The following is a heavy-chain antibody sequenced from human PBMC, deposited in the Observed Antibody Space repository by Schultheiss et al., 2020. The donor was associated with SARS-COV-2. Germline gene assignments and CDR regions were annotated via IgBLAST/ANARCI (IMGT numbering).Heavy chain of an antibody. J-gene: IGHJ4*02. D-gene: IGHD3-16*01. CDR3: AREEGETAAGGKGPDY. V-gene: IGHV1-69*13. CDR2: IIPIFGTA. Sequence: SVKVSCKASGGTFSSYAISWVRQAPGQGLEWMGGIIPIFGTANYAQKFQGRVTITADESTSTAYMELSSLRSEDTAVYYCAREEGETAAGGKGPDYWGQGTLVTVSS. CDR1: GGTFSSYA.